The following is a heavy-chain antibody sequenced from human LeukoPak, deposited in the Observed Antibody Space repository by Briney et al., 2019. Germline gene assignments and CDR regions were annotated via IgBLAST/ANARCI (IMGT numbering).Heavy chain of an antibody. Sequence: PGGSLRLSCTASGFTFGDYAMSWVRQAPGKGLEWVGFIRSKAYGGTTEYAASVNGRFTISRDDSKSIAYLQMNSLKTEDTAVYYCTRDLQFEADVWGKGTTVTVSS. CDR2: IRSKAYGGTT. V-gene: IGHV3-49*04. CDR3: TRDLQFEADV. D-gene: IGHD4-11*01. CDR1: GFTFGDYA. J-gene: IGHJ6*04.